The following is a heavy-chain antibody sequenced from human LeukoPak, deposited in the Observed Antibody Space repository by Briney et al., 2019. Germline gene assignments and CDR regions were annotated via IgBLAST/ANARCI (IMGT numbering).Heavy chain of an antibody. CDR2: MNPNSGNT. D-gene: IGHD1-7*01. V-gene: IGHV1-8*01. Sequence: ASVKVSCKASGYTFTSYDINWVRQATGQGLEWMGWMNPNSGNTGYAQKFQGRVTMTRNTSISTAYMELRSLRSDDTAVYYCARVSTGTTFDPWGQGTLVTVSS. CDR3: ARVSTGTTFDP. CDR1: GYTFTSYD. J-gene: IGHJ5*02.